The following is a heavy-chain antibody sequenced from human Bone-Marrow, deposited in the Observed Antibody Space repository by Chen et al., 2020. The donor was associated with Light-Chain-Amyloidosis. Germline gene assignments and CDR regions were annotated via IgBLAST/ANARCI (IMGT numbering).Heavy chain of an antibody. V-gene: IGHV3-23*01. D-gene: IGHD3-9*01. CDR3: AKDISYDDILPGYPADAFDI. CDR1: GFAFSSYA. CDR2: ISGSGGSR. J-gene: IGHJ3*02. Sequence: AASGFAFSSYAMSWVRQAPGKGLEWVSTISGSGGSRYYGDSVKGRLTISRDNSKNALFLQMNSLRAEDTAVYYCAKDISYDDILPGYPADAFDIWGQGTMVTISS.